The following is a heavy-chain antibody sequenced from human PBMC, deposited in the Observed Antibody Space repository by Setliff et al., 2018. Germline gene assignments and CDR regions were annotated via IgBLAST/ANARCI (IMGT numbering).Heavy chain of an antibody. CDR3: ARRGSMVTKFGAFDI. V-gene: IGHV4-59*05. CDR1: GGSISSYY. D-gene: IGHD4-17*01. Sequence: SETLSLTCTVSGGSISSYYWSWIRQPPGKGLEWIGSIYYSGSTYYNPSLKSRVTISVDTSKNQFSLKLSSVTAADTAVYYCARRGSMVTKFGAFDIWGQGTMVTVSS. J-gene: IGHJ3*02. CDR2: IYYSGST.